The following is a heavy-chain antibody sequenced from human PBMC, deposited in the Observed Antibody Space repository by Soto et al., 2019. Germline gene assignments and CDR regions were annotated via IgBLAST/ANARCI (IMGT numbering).Heavy chain of an antibody. D-gene: IGHD6-13*01. V-gene: IGHV3-23*01. Sequence: GGSLRLSCVGSGFTFSSYAMSWVRQAPGKGLEWVSVISGSGDSTYYADSVKGRFIISRDNSKNTLYLQMNSLRAEDTAVYYCARRGPGTYFDYWGQGTLVTVSS. CDR3: ARRGPGTYFDY. CDR2: ISGSGDST. CDR1: GFTFSSYA. J-gene: IGHJ4*02.